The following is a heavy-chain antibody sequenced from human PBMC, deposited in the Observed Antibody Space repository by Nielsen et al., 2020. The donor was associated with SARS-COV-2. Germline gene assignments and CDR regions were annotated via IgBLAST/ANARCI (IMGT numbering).Heavy chain of an antibody. CDR1: GYTFTSYG. CDR3: ARSRTYGSGSWSALVYYGMDV. V-gene: IGHV1-18*01. Sequence: ASVKVSCKASGYTFTSYGISWVRQAPGQGLEWMGWISAYNGNTNYAQKLQGRVTMTTDTSTSTAYMELRSLRSDDTAVYYCARSRTYGSGSWSALVYYGMDVWGQGTTVTVSS. J-gene: IGHJ6*02. CDR2: ISAYNGNT. D-gene: IGHD3-10*01.